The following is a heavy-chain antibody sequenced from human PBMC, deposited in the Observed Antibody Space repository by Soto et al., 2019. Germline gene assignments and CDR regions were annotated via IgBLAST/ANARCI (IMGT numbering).Heavy chain of an antibody. D-gene: IGHD5-12*01. CDR2: ISGSGGST. CDR3: AKESVAPYYYGMDV. Sequence: GGSLRLSCAASGFTFSDYAMSWVRQAPGKGLEWVSAISGSGGSTYYADSVKGRFTISRDNSKNTLYLQMNSLRAEDTAVYYCAKESVAPYYYGMDVWGQGTTVTVSS. J-gene: IGHJ6*02. V-gene: IGHV3-23*01. CDR1: GFTFSDYA.